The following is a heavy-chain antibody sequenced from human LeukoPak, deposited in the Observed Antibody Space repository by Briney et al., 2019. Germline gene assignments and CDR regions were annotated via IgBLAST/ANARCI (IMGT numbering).Heavy chain of an antibody. Sequence: PGGPLRLSCVPSGFTFADYGMSWVRQAPGKGLEWVAGIYWLGTTYAVSVKGRFTISRDDAKNSLYLQMHSLRAEDTALYYCARGYCRLDPWGPGTLVTVSS. CDR3: ARGYCRLDP. CDR1: GFTFADYG. CDR2: IYWLGTT. V-gene: IGHV3-20*04. D-gene: IGHD2-15*01. J-gene: IGHJ5*02.